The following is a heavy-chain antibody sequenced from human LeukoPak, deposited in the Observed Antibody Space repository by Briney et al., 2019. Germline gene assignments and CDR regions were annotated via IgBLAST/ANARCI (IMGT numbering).Heavy chain of an antibody. J-gene: IGHJ1*01. CDR3: ASEVPASIDYFQH. CDR2: IYTSGST. CDR1: GGSISSGTYF. D-gene: IGHD2-2*02. Sequence: SETLSLTCTVSGGSISSGTYFWSWIRQPAGKGLEWIGRIYTSGSTNYNLSLKSRVTMSVDTSRNQLSLRLSSVTAADTAVYYCASEVPASIDYFQHWGQGTLVTVSS. V-gene: IGHV4-61*02.